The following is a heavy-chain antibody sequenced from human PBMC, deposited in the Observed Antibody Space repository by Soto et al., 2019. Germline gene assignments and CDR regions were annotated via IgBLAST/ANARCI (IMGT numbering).Heavy chain of an antibody. J-gene: IGHJ6*02. D-gene: IGHD6-13*01. CDR3: AREGPSGAAAGSFYYYEYGMDV. V-gene: IGHV4-61*08. Sequence: SETRSLRCTVSGGSVSGGVYYWTWIRQPPGNGXEWIGYLSYSVSMYYNPARTTRVTISEXTYKNQFSLKRRFVIAADTAVYSCAREGPSGAAAGSFYYYEYGMDVWGQGTTVTVSS. CDR2: LSYSVSM. CDR1: GGSVSGGVYY.